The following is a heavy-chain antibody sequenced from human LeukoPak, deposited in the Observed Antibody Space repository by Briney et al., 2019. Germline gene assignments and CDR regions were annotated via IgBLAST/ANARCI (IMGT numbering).Heavy chain of an antibody. CDR1: GGSISSYY. D-gene: IGHD3-3*02. CDR3: AREFSPISPDAFDI. V-gene: IGHV4-59*01. CDR2: IYYSGST. J-gene: IGHJ3*02. Sequence: PSETLSVTCTVSGGSISSYYWSWIRQPPGKGLEWIGYIYYSGSTNYNPSLKSRVTISVDTSKNQFSLKLSSVTAADTAVYYCAREFSPISPDAFDIWGQGTMVTVSS.